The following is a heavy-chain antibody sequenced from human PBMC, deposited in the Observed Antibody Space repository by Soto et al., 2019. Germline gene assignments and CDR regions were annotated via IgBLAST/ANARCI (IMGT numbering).Heavy chain of an antibody. CDR1: GFTFSSYG. J-gene: IGHJ4*02. Sequence: GGSLRLSCAASGFTFSSYGMRWVRQAPGKGLEWVAVISYDGSNKYYADSVKGRFTISRDNSKNTLYLQMNSLRAEDTAVYYCAKGYSSGWQPFDYWVQGTLVTVSS. D-gene: IGHD6-19*01. CDR3: AKGYSSGWQPFDY. V-gene: IGHV3-30*18. CDR2: ISYDGSNK.